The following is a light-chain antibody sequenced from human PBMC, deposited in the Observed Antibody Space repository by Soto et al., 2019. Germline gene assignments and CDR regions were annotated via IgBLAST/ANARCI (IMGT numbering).Light chain of an antibody. V-gene: IGLV2-14*01. Sequence: QSALTQPASVSGSPGQSITIPCTGTSSDIGCYNYVSWYQQFPGKAPKLMIYDVSNRPSGVSNRFSASKSGNTASLTISGLQAEDEATYYCSSYSSSSTLVVFGGGTQLTVL. CDR2: DVS. J-gene: IGLJ7*01. CDR1: SSDIGCYNY. CDR3: SSYSSSSTLVV.